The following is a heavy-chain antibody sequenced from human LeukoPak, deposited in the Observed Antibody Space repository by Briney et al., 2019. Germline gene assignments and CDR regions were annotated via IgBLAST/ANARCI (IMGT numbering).Heavy chain of an antibody. V-gene: IGHV3-21*01. CDR3: ARGHYDVLAASYKWTPDY. CDR2: ITSGGDYI. D-gene: IGHD3-9*01. J-gene: IGHJ4*02. Sequence: GGSLRLSCAASGFTFNSFNMNWVRQAPGKGLEWVSSITSGGDYIYYADSVKGRFTTSRDNAKNSLSLQLNSLRVEDTAVYYCARGHYDVLAASYKWTPDYWGQGTLVTVSS. CDR1: GFTFNSFN.